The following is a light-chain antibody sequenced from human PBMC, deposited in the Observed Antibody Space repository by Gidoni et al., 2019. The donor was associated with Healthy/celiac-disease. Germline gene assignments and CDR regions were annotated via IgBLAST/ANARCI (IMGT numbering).Light chain of an antibody. J-gene: IGKJ4*01. V-gene: IGKV3-20*01. CDR1: QSVSSSY. Sequence: EIVLTQSPGTLSLSPGERATISCRASQSVSSSYLAWYQQKPGQAPRLLIYGASSRATGLPDRFSGSGSGSEFTLTISRLEPEDFAVYYCQQYGSSPPTTFGGGTKVEIK. CDR2: GAS. CDR3: QQYGSSPPTT.